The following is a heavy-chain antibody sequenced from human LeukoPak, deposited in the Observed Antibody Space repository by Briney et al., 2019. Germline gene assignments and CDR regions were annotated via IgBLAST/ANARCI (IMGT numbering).Heavy chain of an antibody. D-gene: IGHD6-13*01. CDR3: AKDVSSQYDGFDI. Sequence: ASVKVSCKVSGYTLIELSMHWVRQAPGKGLEWMGGFDPEDGETIYAQKFQGRVTMTEDTSTDTAYMELSSLRSEDTAVYYCAKDVSSQYDGFDIWAKGQWSPSLQ. CDR2: FDPEDGET. J-gene: IGHJ3*02. V-gene: IGHV1-24*01. CDR1: GYTLIELS.